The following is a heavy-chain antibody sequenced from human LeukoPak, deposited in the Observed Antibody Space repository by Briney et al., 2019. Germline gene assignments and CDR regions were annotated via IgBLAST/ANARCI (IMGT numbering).Heavy chain of an antibody. V-gene: IGHV3-9*01. CDR3: AKDYYYGSSGYLGFDY. CDR2: ISWNSGSI. J-gene: IGHJ4*02. CDR1: GFTFDDYA. Sequence: PGRSLRLSCAASGFTFDDYAMHWVRQAPGKGLEWVSGISWNSGSIGYADSVKGRFTISRDNAKNSLYLQMNSLRAEDTALYYCAKDYYYGSSGYLGFDYWGQGTLVTVSS. D-gene: IGHD3-22*01.